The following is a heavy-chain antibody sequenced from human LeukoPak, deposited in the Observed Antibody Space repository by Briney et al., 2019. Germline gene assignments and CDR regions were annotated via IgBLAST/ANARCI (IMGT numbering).Heavy chain of an antibody. J-gene: IGHJ4*02. V-gene: IGHV3-23*01. CDR1: GFTFGTFA. D-gene: IGHD6-13*01. Sequence: PGGSLRLSCAASGFTFGTFAMTWVRQAPGKRPEWVSSTTNSGSSTYYADSVRGRFTISRDNSKNTLYLQMFGLRAEDTAVYFCAKYIFSSTPYFDYWGQGTLVTVSS. CDR3: AKYIFSSTPYFDY. CDR2: TTNSGSST.